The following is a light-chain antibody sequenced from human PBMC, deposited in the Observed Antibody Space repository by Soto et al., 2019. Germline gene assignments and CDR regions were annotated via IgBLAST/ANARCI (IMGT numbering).Light chain of an antibody. J-gene: IGKJ3*01. CDR3: QQYGSSRFT. V-gene: IGKV3-20*01. Sequence: EIVLTQSPGTLSLSPGERATLSCRASQSITNSYLAWYQQKPGQAPRLLVYGASSRATGIPDRFSSSGSGTDFTLTISRLEPEDFAVYYCQQYGSSRFTFGPGTKVDIK. CDR1: QSITNSY. CDR2: GAS.